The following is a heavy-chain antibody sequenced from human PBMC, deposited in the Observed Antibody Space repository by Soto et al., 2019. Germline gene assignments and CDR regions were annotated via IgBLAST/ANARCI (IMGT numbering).Heavy chain of an antibody. Sequence: TSDTLSLTCTFSGCSISSGGYYWSWIRQHPGKGLEWIGYIYYSGSTYYNPSLKSRVTISVDTSKNQFSLKLSSVTAADTAVYYCARASQSGSYLYYYYYYGMDVWGQGTTVTVSS. CDR2: IYYSGST. D-gene: IGHD1-26*01. CDR3: ARASQSGSYLYYYYYYGMDV. J-gene: IGHJ6*02. CDR1: GCSISSGGYY. V-gene: IGHV4-31*03.